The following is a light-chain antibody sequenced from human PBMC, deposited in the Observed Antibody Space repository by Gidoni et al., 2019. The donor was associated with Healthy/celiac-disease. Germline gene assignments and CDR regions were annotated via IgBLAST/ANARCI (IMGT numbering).Light chain of an antibody. CDR1: QSVSSY. V-gene: IGKV3-11*01. J-gene: IGKJ5*01. CDR2: DAS. Sequence: EIVLTQFPATLSLSPGERATLSCRASQSVSSYLAWYQQKPGQAPRLLIYDASNRATGIPARFSGSGSGTDFTLTISSLESEDFAVYYCQQRSNWPPITFGQGTRLEIK. CDR3: QQRSNWPPIT.